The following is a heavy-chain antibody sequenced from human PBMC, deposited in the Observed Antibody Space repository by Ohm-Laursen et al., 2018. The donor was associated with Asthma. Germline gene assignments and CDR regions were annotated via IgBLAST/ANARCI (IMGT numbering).Heavy chain of an antibody. CDR1: GGSVSSGSYY. CDR2: IYYSGST. J-gene: IGHJ4*02. CDR3: ARVLLAVADHFDY. V-gene: IGHV4-61*01. Sequence: SETLSLTCTVSGGSVSSGSYYWSWIRQPPGKGLEWIGYIYYSGSTNYNPSLKSRVTISVDTSKNQFSLKLSSVTAADTAVYYCARVLLAVADHFDYWGQGTLVTVSS. D-gene: IGHD6-13*01.